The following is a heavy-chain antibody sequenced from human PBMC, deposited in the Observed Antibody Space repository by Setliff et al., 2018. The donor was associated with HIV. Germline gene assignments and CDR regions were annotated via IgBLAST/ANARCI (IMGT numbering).Heavy chain of an antibody. D-gene: IGHD4-17*01. CDR3: ARAPRDGNNYGNQPYYFDY. CDR2: IIPIFGTT. CDR1: GGTFSSYA. Sequence: SVKVSCKASGGTFSSYAISWVRQAPGQGLAWMGGIIPIFGTTKYAQKFQGRVTITTDESTSTAYMELSSLRSEDTAVYYCARAPRDGNNYGNQPYYFDYWGQGTLVTVSS. V-gene: IGHV1-69*05. J-gene: IGHJ4*02.